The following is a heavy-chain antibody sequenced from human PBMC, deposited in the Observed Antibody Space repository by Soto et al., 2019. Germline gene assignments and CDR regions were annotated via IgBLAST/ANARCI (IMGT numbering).Heavy chain of an antibody. CDR1: GGTFSSYA. CDR2: IIPIFGTA. Sequence: SVKVSCKASGGTFSSYAISWVRQAPGQGLEWMGGIIPIFGTANYAQKFQGRVTITADESASTAYMELSSLRSEDTAVYYCARDLLAELGTFDYWGQGTLVTVS. D-gene: IGHD7-27*01. V-gene: IGHV1-69*13. J-gene: IGHJ4*02. CDR3: ARDLLAELGTFDY.